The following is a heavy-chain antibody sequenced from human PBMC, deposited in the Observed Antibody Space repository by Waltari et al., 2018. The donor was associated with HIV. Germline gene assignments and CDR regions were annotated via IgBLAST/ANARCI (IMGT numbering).Heavy chain of an antibody. Sequence: QVQLVQSGAEVKKPGAAAKVACKASGNTSTIYVFTWVRQAPGQGLEWMGWISAHNGNTNYAQKFQGRVTMTTDTSTSTAYMELRSLRSDDTAVYYCARSPPQYDSSGYYCDYWGQGTLVTVSS. J-gene: IGHJ4*02. CDR3: ARSPPQYDSSGYYCDY. V-gene: IGHV1-18*01. CDR2: ISAHNGNT. CDR1: GNTSTIYV. D-gene: IGHD3-22*01.